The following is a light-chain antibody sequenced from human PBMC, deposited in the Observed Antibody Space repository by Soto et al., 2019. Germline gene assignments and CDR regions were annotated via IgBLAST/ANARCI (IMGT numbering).Light chain of an antibody. CDR3: QQYNTFWT. CDR2: GAS. V-gene: IGKV3-15*01. J-gene: IGKJ1*01. Sequence: VLTQSPATLSVFPGERATLSCRASQSVATNLAWYQQRPGQAPRLLIYGASKRAIGLPARFSGSGSGTDFTLTISSLQPDDSATYYCQQYNTFWTFGQGTKVDIK. CDR1: QSVATN.